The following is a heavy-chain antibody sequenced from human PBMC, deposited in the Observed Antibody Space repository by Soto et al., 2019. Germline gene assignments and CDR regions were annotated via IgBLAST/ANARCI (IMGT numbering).Heavy chain of an antibody. CDR1: EFTFSNFW. CDR2: IYYSGST. Sequence: VQLVESGGGLVQPGGSLRLSCAAFEFTFSNFWMTWVRQAPGKGLEWIGYIYYSGSTYYNPSLKSRVTISVDTSKNQFSLKLSSVTAADTAVYYCARVHPHYDSATLDAFDIWGQGTMVTVSS. V-gene: IGHV4-30-4*08. D-gene: IGHD3-22*01. CDR3: ARVHPHYDSATLDAFDI. J-gene: IGHJ3*02.